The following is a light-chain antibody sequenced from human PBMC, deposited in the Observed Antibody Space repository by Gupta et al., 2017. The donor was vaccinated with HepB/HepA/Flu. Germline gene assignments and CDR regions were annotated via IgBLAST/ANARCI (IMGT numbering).Light chain of an antibody. Sequence: SSELTQAPAVSVALGQTGRITCQGDSLRSYYASWYQQKPGQAPVLVIYGKNNRPSGIPDRFSGSSSGKTTSLTITGGQAEDEADSYCNSRASSSNRFYVVFGGGTKLTVL. CDR3: NSRASSSNRFYVV. V-gene: IGLV3-19*01. CDR2: GKN. CDR1: SLRSYY. J-gene: IGLJ2*01.